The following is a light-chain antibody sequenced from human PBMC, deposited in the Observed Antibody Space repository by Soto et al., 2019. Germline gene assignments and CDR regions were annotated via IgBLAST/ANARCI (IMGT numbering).Light chain of an antibody. CDR1: QSINSD. CDR3: QHYNNGPWT. V-gene: IGKV3-15*01. CDR2: GAS. Sequence: EIVMTQSSATLSVSPGERVILSCRASQSINSDLAWYQQKPGQAPRFLIYGASTRATGIPARFSGSGSGTQFTLTISSLQSEDSALYYCQHYNNGPWTFGQGTKVEIK. J-gene: IGKJ1*01.